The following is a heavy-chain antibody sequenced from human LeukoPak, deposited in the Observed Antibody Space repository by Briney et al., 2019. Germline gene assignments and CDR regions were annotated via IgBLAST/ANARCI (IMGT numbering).Heavy chain of an antibody. CDR1: GDSVSSNSEA. J-gene: IGHJ5*02. V-gene: IGHV6-1*01. CDR3: ARHPTAGYDSSGYPGECWFDP. D-gene: IGHD3-22*01. CDR2: TYYRSKWYN. Sequence: SQTLSLTCAISGDSVSSNSEAWNWIRQSPSRGLEWLGRTYYRSKWYNDYAVSVKSRITINPDTSKNQFSLQLNSVTAADTAVYYCARHPTAGYDSSGYPGECWFDPWGQGTLVTVSS.